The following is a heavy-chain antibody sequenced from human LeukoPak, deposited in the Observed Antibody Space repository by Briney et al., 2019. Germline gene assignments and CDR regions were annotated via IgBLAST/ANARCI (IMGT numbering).Heavy chain of an antibody. D-gene: IGHD2-2*01. CDR3: ALTGIVVVPAAIWDYGMDV. Sequence: GGSLRLSCAASGFTFSSYVMSWVRQAPGKGLEWVSAISGSGGSTYYADSVKGRFTISRDNSKNTLYLQMNSLRAEDTAVYYCALTGIVVVPAAIWDYGMDVWGKGTTVTVSS. V-gene: IGHV3-23*01. CDR2: ISGSGGST. J-gene: IGHJ6*04. CDR1: GFTFSSYV.